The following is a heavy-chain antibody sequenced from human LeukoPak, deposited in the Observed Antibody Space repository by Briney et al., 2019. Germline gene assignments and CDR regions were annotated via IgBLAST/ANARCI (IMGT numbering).Heavy chain of an antibody. V-gene: IGHV5-51*01. J-gene: IGHJ3*02. D-gene: IGHD6-13*01. CDR3: ARLWGGTEAADDAFDI. CDR1: GYSFTSYW. Sequence: NHGESLKISCKGSGYSFTSYWIGWVRQMPGKGLEWMGIIYPGDSDTRYSPSFQGQVTISADKSIDTAYWQWSSLKASDTGMYYCARLWGGTEAADDAFDIWGQGTWVTVSS. CDR2: IYPGDSDT.